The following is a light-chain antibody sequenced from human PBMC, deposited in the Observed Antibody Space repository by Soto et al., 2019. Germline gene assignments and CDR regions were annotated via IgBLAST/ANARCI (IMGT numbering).Light chain of an antibody. V-gene: IGLV1-51*01. CDR1: SSNIGGNS. CDR2: DDN. Sequence: QSVLAQPPSVSAAPVQKVTISCSGSSSNIGGNSVSWYQQLPGTAPKLLIYDDNKRPSGIPDRFSGSKSGTSATLGITGFQTGDEADYYCGSWDSSLRAYVFGTGTKVSVL. J-gene: IGLJ1*01. CDR3: GSWDSSLRAYV.